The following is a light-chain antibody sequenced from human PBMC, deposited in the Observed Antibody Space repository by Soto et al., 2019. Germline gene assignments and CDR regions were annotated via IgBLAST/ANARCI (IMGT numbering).Light chain of an antibody. CDR2: EVS. CDR1: SSDVGGYKY. CDR3: SSYTSSNTLV. Sequence: QSALTQPASVSGSPGQSITISCTGTSSDVGGYKYVSWYQQHPGKAPKLMIYEVSYRPSGVSNRFSASKSGNTASLTISGLQAEDEADYYCSSYTSSNTLVFGGGTKLTVL. V-gene: IGLV2-14*01. J-gene: IGLJ3*02.